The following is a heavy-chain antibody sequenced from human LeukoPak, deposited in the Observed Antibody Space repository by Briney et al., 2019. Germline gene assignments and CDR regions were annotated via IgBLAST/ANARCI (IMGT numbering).Heavy chain of an antibody. CDR3: ARAKCSGGSCYYYYGMDV. D-gene: IGHD2-15*01. Sequence: SETLSLTCTVSGRSISSGGYFWSWIRQHPGKGLEWIGYIYYSGSTYYNPSLKSRVTISVDTSKNQFSLKLSSVTAADTAVYYCARAKCSGGSCYYYYGMDVWGQGTTVTVSS. CDR2: IYYSGST. V-gene: IGHV4-31*03. CDR1: GRSISSGGYF. J-gene: IGHJ6*02.